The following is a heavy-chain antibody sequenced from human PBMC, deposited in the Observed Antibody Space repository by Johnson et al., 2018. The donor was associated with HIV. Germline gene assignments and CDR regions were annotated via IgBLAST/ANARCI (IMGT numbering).Heavy chain of an antibody. CDR3: ARDKAVGYSSGWHAFDI. V-gene: IGHV3-11*04. CDR2: ISSRGSTI. D-gene: IGHD6-19*01. CDR1: VFTFNDYY. Sequence: VQLVESGGGVVRPGGSLRLSCAASVFTFNDYYMSWIRQAPGKGLEWVSYISSRGSTIYYADSVKGRFTISRDTAKNSLYLQMNSLRAEDTAGYYCARDKAVGYSSGWHAFDIWGQGTMVTVSS. J-gene: IGHJ3*02.